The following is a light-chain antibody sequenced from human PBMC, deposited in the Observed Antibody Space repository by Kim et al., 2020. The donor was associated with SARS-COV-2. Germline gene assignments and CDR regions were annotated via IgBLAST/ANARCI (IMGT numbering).Light chain of an antibody. CDR2: GKN. J-gene: IGLJ2*01. Sequence: SSELTQDPAVSVALGQTVRITCQGDSLRSYYASWYQQKPGQAPVLVIYGKNNRPSGIPDRFSGSSSGNTASLTITRAQAEDEADYYCNSRDSSGNHLVVFGGGTQLTVL. CDR1: SLRSYY. V-gene: IGLV3-19*01. CDR3: NSRDSSGNHLVV.